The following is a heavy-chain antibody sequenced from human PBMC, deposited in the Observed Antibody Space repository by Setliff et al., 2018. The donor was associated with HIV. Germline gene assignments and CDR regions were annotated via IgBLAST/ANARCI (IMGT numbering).Heavy chain of an antibody. CDR3: ARGHCSGTNCYGVDYYGMDV. Sequence: SETLSLTCAVYGGSLSDYYWSWIRQPPGKGLEWLGEIHSSGNTNYSPSLKGRVTISVDTPKNQYSLNLKSVTAADTAVYYCARGHCSGTNCYGVDYYGMDVWGQGTTVTVSS. V-gene: IGHV4-34*01. CDR1: GGSLSDYY. J-gene: IGHJ6*02. D-gene: IGHD2-2*01. CDR2: IHSSGNT.